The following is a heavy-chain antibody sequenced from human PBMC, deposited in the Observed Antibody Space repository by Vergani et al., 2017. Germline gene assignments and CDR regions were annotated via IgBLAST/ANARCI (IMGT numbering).Heavy chain of an antibody. D-gene: IGHD3-10*01. CDR3: VKGSRITMVRGVIIADAFDI. CDR1: GFTFSSYA. Sequence: EVQLVESGGGLVQPGGSLRLSCSASGFTFSSYAMHWVRQAPGKGLEYVSAISSNGGSTYYADSVKGRFTISRDNSKNTLYLQMSSLRAEDTAVYYYVKGSRITMVRGVIIADAFDIWGQGTMVTVSS. J-gene: IGHJ3*02. CDR2: ISSNGGST. V-gene: IGHV3-64D*06.